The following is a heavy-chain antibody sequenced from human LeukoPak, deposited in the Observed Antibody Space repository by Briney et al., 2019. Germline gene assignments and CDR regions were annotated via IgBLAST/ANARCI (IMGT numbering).Heavy chain of an antibody. V-gene: IGHV1-2*02. CDR1: GYTFSGYY. CDR2: INPNSGDT. J-gene: IGHJ4*02. D-gene: IGHD7-27*01. Sequence: ASVKVSCKASGYTFSGYYMHWMRQAPGQGLEWMGWINPNSGDTNYAQKFQGRVTMTRDTSITTAYMELSRLRSDETAVYYCARDHNSENWGSLGRWGQGTLVTVSS. CDR3: ARDHNSENWGSLGR.